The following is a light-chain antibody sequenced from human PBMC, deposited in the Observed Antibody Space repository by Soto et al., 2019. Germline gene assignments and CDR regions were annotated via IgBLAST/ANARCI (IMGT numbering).Light chain of an antibody. V-gene: IGKV3-15*01. J-gene: IGKJ1*01. CDR1: QSVSSN. CDR3: QHYINWRRT. Sequence: EVVMTQSPATLSVSPGERATLSCGASQSVSSNLAWYQQKPGQAPRLLIYGASTRATGIPDRFSGSGSGTEFTLTISSLQSEDFAVYYCQHYINWRRTFGQGTKVDI. CDR2: GAS.